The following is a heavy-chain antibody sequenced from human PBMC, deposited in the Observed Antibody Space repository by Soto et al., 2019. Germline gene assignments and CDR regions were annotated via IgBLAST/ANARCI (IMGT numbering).Heavy chain of an antibody. V-gene: IGHV1-3*01. CDR2: INAGNGNT. D-gene: IGHD1-20*01. CDR3: ARSITLAGDY. J-gene: IGHJ4*02. CDR1: GYTFTSYA. Sequence: QVQLVQSGAEVKKPGASVKVSFKASGYTFTSYAMHWVRKAPGQRLEWMGWINAGNGNTKYSQQFQGRVTITRDPSASTAYMELSSLRSEDTAVYYCARSITLAGDYWGQGTLVTVSS.